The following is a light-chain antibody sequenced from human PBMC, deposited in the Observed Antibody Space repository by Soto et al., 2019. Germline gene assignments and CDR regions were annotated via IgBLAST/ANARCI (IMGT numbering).Light chain of an antibody. J-gene: IGLJ2*01. CDR1: SSNIGAGYD. V-gene: IGLV1-40*01. CDR3: QSHDSSLSGSV. Sequence: QPVLTQPPSVSGAPGQTVTISCTGSSSNIGAGYDVHWYQQFSGTAPKLLIFDNNNRPSGVPDRFSGSKSGTSASLAITGLQPEDEAAYYCQSHDSSLSGSVFGGGTKLTVL. CDR2: DNN.